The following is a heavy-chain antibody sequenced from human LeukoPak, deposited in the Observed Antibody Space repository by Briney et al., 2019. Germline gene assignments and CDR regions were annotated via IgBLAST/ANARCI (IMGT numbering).Heavy chain of an antibody. CDR2: IKQDGSEK. V-gene: IGHV3-7*03. Sequence: GGSLRLSCAAAGFTFSSYWMSWVRQPPGKGLEWVANIKQDGSEKYYVDSVKGRFTISRDNAKNSLYLQMNSLRAEDTAVYYRARSLGWAIFDYWGQGTLVTVSS. CDR1: GFTFSSYW. J-gene: IGHJ4*02. D-gene: IGHD6-19*01. CDR3: ARSLGWAIFDY.